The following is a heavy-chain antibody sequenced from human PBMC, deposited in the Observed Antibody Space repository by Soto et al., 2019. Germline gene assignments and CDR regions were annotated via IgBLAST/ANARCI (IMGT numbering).Heavy chain of an antibody. Sequence: VQVLESGGGLVQPGGSLRLSCEGSGFTFSSYAMHWVRQAPGKGLEWVAVISYDGSNKYYADSVKGRFTISRDNSKNTLYLQMNSLRAEDTAVYYCARDLGSHYGMDVWGQGTTVTVSS. CDR3: ARDLGSHYGMDV. J-gene: IGHJ6*02. CDR2: ISYDGSNK. V-gene: IGHV3-30-3*01. D-gene: IGHD6-19*01. CDR1: GFTFSSYA.